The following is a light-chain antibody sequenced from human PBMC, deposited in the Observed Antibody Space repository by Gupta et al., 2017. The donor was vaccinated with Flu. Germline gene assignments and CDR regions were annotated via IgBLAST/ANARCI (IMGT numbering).Light chain of an antibody. CDR2: GAS. J-gene: IGKJ1*01. Sequence: EIVLTQSPGTLSLSPGERATLSCRASQSVSSDFLAWYQQRPGQASRLLIYGASSRATGIPDRFSGSGSGTDFTLTISRLEPEDFAVYFCQQYANSPRRFGQGTKVEIK. CDR3: QQYANSPRR. CDR1: QSVSSDF. V-gene: IGKV3-20*01.